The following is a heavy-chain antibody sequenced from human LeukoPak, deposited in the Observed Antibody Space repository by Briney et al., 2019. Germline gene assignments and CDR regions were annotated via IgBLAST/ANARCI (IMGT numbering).Heavy chain of an antibody. V-gene: IGHV3-21*01. Sequence: GGSLRLSCAASGFTFSSHSMNWVRQAPGKGLEWVSSISSSSSYIYYADSVKGRFTISRDNAKNSLYLQMNSLRAEDTAVYYCARGASVTMVRGVIQDYYYGMDVWGQGTTVTVSS. J-gene: IGHJ6*02. CDR2: ISSSSSYI. D-gene: IGHD3-10*01. CDR1: GFTFSSHS. CDR3: ARGASVTMVRGVIQDYYYGMDV.